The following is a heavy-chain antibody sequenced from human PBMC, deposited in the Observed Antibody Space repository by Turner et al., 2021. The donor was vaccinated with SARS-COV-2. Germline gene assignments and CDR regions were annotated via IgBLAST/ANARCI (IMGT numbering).Heavy chain of an antibody. CDR1: GVTFSSYS. CDR2: ISSSSSYI. CDR3: ARGTYYDFWSGYYGVYFDY. Sequence: EVQLVESGGGVLKPGGSLRLSCAASGVTFSSYSMNWVRQAPGKGLEWVSSISSSSSYIYYADSVKGRFTISRDNAKNSLYLQMNSLRAEDTAVYYCARGTYYDFWSGYYGVYFDYWGQGTLVTVSS. J-gene: IGHJ4*02. D-gene: IGHD3-3*01. V-gene: IGHV3-21*01.